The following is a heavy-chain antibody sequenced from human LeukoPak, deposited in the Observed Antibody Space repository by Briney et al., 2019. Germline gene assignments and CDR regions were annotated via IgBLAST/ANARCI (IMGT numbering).Heavy chain of an antibody. V-gene: IGHV1-2*06. CDR3: ARDRAMDY. CDR1: GYTFTVYY. CDR2: INPNSGGT. J-gene: IGHJ4*02. Sequence: ASVTVSFTASGYTFTVYYIHWVRQAPGQGLEWMGRINPNSGGTDYAQKFQGRVTMTRDTSINTAYMELSRLRSDDTAVYYCARDRAMDYWGQGTLVTVSS.